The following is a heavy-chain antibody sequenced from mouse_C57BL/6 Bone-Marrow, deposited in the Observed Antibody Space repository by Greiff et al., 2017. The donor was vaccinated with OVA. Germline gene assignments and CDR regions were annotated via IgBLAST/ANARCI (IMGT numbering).Heavy chain of an antibody. V-gene: IGHV5-4*01. Sequence: EVQVVESGGGLVKPGGSLKLSCAASGFTFSSYAMSWVRQTPEKRLEWVATISDGGSYTYYPDNVKGRFTISRDNAKNNLYLQMSHLKSEDTAMYYCAKPLSTMVTTDAMDYWGQGTSVTVSS. CDR2: ISDGGSYT. J-gene: IGHJ4*01. D-gene: IGHD2-1*01. CDR3: AKPLSTMVTTDAMDY. CDR1: GFTFSSYA.